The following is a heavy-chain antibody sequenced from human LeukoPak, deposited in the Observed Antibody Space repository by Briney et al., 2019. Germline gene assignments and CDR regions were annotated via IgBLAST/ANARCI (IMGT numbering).Heavy chain of an antibody. CDR2: INSDGSST. Sequence: GGSLRLSCAASGFTFSSYWMQWVRQAPGKGLVWVSRINSDGSSTSYADSVKGRFTISRDNAKNTLYLQMNSLRAEDTAVYYCARGVYSSSWSVDYWGQGTLVTVSS. CDR3: ARGVYSSSWSVDY. J-gene: IGHJ4*02. CDR1: GFTFSSYW. D-gene: IGHD6-13*01. V-gene: IGHV3-74*01.